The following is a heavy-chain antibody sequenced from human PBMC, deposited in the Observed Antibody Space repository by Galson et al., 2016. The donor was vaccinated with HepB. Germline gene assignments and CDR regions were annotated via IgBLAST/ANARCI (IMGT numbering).Heavy chain of an antibody. J-gene: IGHJ5*02. CDR3: AHSRIGAFDWLLYGNWFDP. Sequence: PALVKPTQTLTLTCTFSGFSLSSTDRVGVGWIRQPPGKALEWLALIYWDDYKFYSPSLKRRLAITKDTSKNQVVLTMTDMDPVDTATYYCAHSRIGAFDWLLYGNWFDPWGQGILVTVSS. D-gene: IGHD3-9*01. V-gene: IGHV2-5*02. CDR2: IYWDDYK. CDR1: GFSLSSTDRVG.